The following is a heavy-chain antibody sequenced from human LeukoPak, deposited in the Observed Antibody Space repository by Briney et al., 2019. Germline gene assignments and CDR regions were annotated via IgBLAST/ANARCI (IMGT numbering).Heavy chain of an antibody. D-gene: IGHD6-19*01. CDR2: TKEDGGEK. J-gene: IGHJ4*02. CDR1: GFTFSSYS. V-gene: IGHV3-7*01. CDR3: ARRSVAGSLDY. Sequence: GGSLRLSCAASGFTFSSYSMNWVRRAPGKGLEWVANTKEDGGEKYYVDSVKGRFTISRDNAENSLYLQMNSLRAEDTAVYYCARRSVAGSLDYWGQGTLVTVSS.